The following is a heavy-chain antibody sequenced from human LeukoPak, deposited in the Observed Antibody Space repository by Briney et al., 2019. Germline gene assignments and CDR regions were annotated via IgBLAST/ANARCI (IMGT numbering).Heavy chain of an antibody. J-gene: IGHJ3*02. CDR1: GGSISNHY. CDR3: ASAVTMVRGVIPRNDAFDI. V-gene: IGHV4-59*11. D-gene: IGHD3-10*01. CDR2: IYYSGST. Sequence: SETLSLTCTVSGGSISNHYWSRIRQPPGKGLEWIGYIYYSGSTNYNPSLKSRVTISVDTSKNQFSLKLSSVTAADTAAYYCASAVTMVRGVIPRNDAFDIWGQGTMVTVSS.